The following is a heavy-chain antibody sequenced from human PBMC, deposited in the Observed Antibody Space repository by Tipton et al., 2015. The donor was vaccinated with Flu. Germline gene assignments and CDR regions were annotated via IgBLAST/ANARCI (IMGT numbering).Heavy chain of an antibody. Sequence: TLSLTCTVSGGSLSSFYWSWIRQPAGKGLEWIGRIYTSGSTKYNPSLKSRLSMSVDTSKNQFSLKLTSVTAADTDVYYCARGSGSGTYVIFDFWGQGTLVTVS. CDR3: ARGSGSGTYVIFDF. CDR2: IYTSGST. J-gene: IGHJ4*02. V-gene: IGHV4-4*07. CDR1: GGSLSSFY. D-gene: IGHD3-10*01.